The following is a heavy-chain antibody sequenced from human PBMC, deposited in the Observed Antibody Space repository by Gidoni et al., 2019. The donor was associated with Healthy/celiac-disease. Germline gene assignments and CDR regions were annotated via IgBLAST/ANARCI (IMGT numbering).Heavy chain of an antibody. CDR1: GFTFSSYS. V-gene: IGHV3-21*01. J-gene: IGHJ6*02. CDR2: ISSSSSYI. CDR3: ARDSRDGYYYYYGMDV. Sequence: EVQLVESGGGLVKPGGSLRLSCAAYGFTFSSYSMNWVRQAPGKGLEWVSSISSSSSYIYYADSVKGRFTISRDNAKNSLYLQMNSLRAEDTAVYYCARDSRDGYYYYYGMDVWGQGTTVTVSS.